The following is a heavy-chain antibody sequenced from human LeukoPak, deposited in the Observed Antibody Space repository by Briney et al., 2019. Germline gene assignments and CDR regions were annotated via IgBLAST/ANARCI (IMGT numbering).Heavy chain of an antibody. J-gene: IGHJ4*02. Sequence: ASVTVSCTASGYTFTSYGISWVRQAPGQGLEWMGWISAYNGNTNYAQKLQGRVTMTTDTSTSTAYMELRSLRSDDTAVYYCARGPLLGVWGSYRYGLTDGYWGQGTLVTVSS. CDR2: ISAYNGNT. CDR1: GYTFTSYG. CDR3: ARGPLLGVWGSYRYGLTDGY. D-gene: IGHD3-16*02. V-gene: IGHV1-18*01.